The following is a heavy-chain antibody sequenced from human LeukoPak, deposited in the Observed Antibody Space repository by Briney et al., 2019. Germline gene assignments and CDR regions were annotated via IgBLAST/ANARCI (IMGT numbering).Heavy chain of an antibody. D-gene: IGHD3-10*01. CDR3: AKDLHYYGPGSSPQY. CDR2: ISYDGSTK. Sequence: PGRSLRLSCEASGLTFSNYAMHWVRRAPGKGLEWVALISYDGSTKHYADSVKGRFTISRDNSKNTLSLQINSLRSEDTAVYYCAKDLHYYGPGSSPQYWGQGTLVTVSS. CDR1: GLTFSNYA. V-gene: IGHV3-30*18. J-gene: IGHJ4*02.